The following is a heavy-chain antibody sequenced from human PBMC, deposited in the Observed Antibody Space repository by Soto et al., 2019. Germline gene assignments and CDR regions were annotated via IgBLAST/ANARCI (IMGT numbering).Heavy chain of an antibody. CDR2: IYWDDDK. J-gene: IGHJ4*02. D-gene: IGHD2-15*01. V-gene: IGHV2-5*02. CDR3: AHRPSYCSGGSCYSGFDY. Sequence: QITLKESGPTLVKPTQTLTLTCTFSGFSLSTSGVGVGWIRQPPGKAREWLALIYWDDDKRYSPSLKSRLTITKDTSKNQVVLTMTNMDPVDTATYYCAHRPSYCSGGSCYSGFDYWGQGTLGTVSS. CDR1: GFSLSTSGVG.